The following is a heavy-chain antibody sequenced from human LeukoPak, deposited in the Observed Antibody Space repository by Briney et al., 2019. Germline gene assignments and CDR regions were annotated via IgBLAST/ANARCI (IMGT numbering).Heavy chain of an antibody. Sequence: GGSLRLSCAASGFTFSSYAMSWVRQAPGKGLEWVSAISGSGGSTYYADSVKGRFTISRDNSKNTLYLQMNSLRAEDTAVYYCAKESITIFGVVNYYYYYYMDVWGKGTTVTVSS. CDR3: AKESITIFGVVNYYYYYYMDV. V-gene: IGHV3-23*01. CDR1: GFTFSSYA. CDR2: ISGSGGST. D-gene: IGHD3-3*01. J-gene: IGHJ6*03.